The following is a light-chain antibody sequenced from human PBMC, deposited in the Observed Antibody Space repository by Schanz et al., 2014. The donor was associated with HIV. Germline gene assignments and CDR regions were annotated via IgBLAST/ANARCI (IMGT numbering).Light chain of an antibody. CDR2: EVN. CDR1: SSDVGYYND. V-gene: IGLV2-8*01. Sequence: QSALTQPPSASGSPGQSVTISCTGTSSDVGYYNDVSWYQQHPDKAPKLLIYEVNRRPSGVPDRFSGSKSGNTASLTISGLRAEDEADYYCTSYTSSDSWVFGGGTKVTVL. J-gene: IGLJ3*02. CDR3: TSYTSSDSWV.